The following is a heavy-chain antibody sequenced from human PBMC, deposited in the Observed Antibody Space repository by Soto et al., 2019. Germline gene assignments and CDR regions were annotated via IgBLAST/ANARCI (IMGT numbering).Heavy chain of an antibody. J-gene: IGHJ4*02. CDR2: IAVGSGYT. CDR3: ARDDDYEANAFDY. CDR1: GFTFTSSA. V-gene: IGHV1-58*01. D-gene: IGHD3-22*01. Sequence: GASVKVSCKASGFTFTSSAFQWVRQARGQRLEWIGWIAVGSGYTNYAQRFQDRVTLTRDMSTATTYMELSRLRAEDTAVYYCARDDDYEANAFDYWGPGTLVTVSS.